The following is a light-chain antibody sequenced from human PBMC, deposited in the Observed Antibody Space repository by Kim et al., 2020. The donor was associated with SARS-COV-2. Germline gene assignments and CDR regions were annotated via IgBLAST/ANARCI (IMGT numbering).Light chain of an antibody. CDR1: TSDVGGDNY. CDR2: EVS. J-gene: IGLJ1*01. V-gene: IGLV2-14*01. Sequence: QSVLTQPASVSGSPGQSITISCTGTTSDVGGDNYVSWYQQHPGKAPRLMIFEVSQRPSVVSDRFSGSKSGNTASLTISGLQTEDEADYYCASYTGSNTYVFGTGTKFTVL. CDR3: ASYTGSNTYV.